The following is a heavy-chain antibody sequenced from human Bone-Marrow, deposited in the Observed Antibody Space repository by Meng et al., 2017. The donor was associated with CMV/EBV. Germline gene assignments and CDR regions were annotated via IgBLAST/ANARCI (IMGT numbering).Heavy chain of an antibody. D-gene: IGHD6-13*01. CDR2: IRYDGSNK. V-gene: IGHV3-30*02. Sequence: GGSLRLSCAASGFTFSSYGMHWVRQAPGKGLEWVAFIRYDGSNKYYADSVKGRFTISRDNSKNTLYLQMNSLRVDDTAVYYCARIGYSSSATDYWGLGTLVTVSS. CDR1: GFTFSSYG. J-gene: IGHJ4*02. CDR3: ARIGYSSSATDY.